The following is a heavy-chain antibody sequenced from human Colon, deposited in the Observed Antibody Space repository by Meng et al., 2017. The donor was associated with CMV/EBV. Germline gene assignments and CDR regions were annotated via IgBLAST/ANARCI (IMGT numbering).Heavy chain of an antibody. V-gene: IGHV4-61*01. J-gene: IGHJ5*02. CDR2: ISYSGST. CDR1: VSSVNGGSNY. Sequence: ESLKISCTISVSSVNGGSNYWSWIRRPPGKGLEWIGYISYSGSTHYNPSLKSRVTMSVDLSKKQISLKVSSVTAADTAVYYCARGGKIISSSDNDKWFDAWGQGTLVTVSS. D-gene: IGHD3-16*01. CDR3: ARGGKIISSSDNDKWFDA.